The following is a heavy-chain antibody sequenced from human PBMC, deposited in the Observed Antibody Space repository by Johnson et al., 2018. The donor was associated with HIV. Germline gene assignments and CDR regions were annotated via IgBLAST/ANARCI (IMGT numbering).Heavy chain of an antibody. CDR1: GFTFSNYG. D-gene: IGHD3-9*01. J-gene: IGHJ3*02. CDR3: ARDSDVLPGYTGPEDAFDI. Sequence: QVQLVESGGGVVQPGRSLRLSCAASGFTFSNYGMHWVRQAPGKGLEWVALIWYDGSNKYYADSVKGRFTISRDISKNTLYLQMSSLRTEDTAVYFCARDSDVLPGYTGPEDAFDIWGQGTMVTVSS. CDR2: IWYDGSNK. V-gene: IGHV3-33*01.